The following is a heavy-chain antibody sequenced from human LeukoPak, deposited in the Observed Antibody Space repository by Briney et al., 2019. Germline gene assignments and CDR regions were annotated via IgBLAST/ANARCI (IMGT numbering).Heavy chain of an antibody. D-gene: IGHD1-1*01. CDR1: GYSISNDYY. CDR2: IYHSGGS. CDR3: AKAGTTGIHHWFDP. Sequence: PSETLSLTCVVSGYSISNDYYWGWIRQPPGKGLEWIGNIYHSGGSYYNPSLKSRVTILVDTSKNQFSLKLSSVTAADTAVYYCAKAGTTGIHHWFDPWAQRNLVTVSS. V-gene: IGHV4-38-2*01. J-gene: IGHJ5*02.